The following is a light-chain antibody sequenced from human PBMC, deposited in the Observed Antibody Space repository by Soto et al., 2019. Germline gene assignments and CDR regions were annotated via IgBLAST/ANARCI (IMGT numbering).Light chain of an antibody. CDR2: GAV. CDR1: QSVGGD. CDR3: QQYNAWPRT. V-gene: IGKV3-15*01. Sequence: EIVMTQSPITLSVSPGERATLSCRASQSVGGDLAWYQQIPGQPPRLLIHGAVTRATGVAARLSGGGSGTEFTLTVDSLQSEDLAFYYCQQYNAWPRTFGQGTKLEI. J-gene: IGKJ2*01.